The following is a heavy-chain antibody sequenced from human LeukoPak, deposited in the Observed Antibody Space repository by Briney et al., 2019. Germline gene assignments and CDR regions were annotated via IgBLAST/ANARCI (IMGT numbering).Heavy chain of an antibody. CDR3: ARVPRIGLAERWYFDL. D-gene: IGHD6-19*01. V-gene: IGHV4-59*12. CDR1: GGSMSSYY. CDR2: IYYSGST. Sequence: SETLSLTCTVSGGSMSSYYWSWIRQPPGKGLEWIGNIYYSGSTNYSPSLKSRVTISVDTSKNQFSLKLSSVTAADTAVYYCARVPRIGLAERWYFDLWGRGTLVTVSS. J-gene: IGHJ2*01.